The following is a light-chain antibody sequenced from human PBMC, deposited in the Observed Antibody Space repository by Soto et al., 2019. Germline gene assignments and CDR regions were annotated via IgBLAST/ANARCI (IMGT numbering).Light chain of an antibody. CDR1: SSDVGGYNY. Sequence: QSALTQPPSASGSPGQSVTISCTGTSSDVGGYNYVSWYQQHPGKAPKLMIYEVSKRPSGVPDRFSGSKSGNTASLTVSGFKVEVKANYTSTSYEARIGVFGGGTKVTVL. V-gene: IGLV2-8*01. J-gene: IGLJ2*01. CDR3: TSYEARIGV. CDR2: EVS.